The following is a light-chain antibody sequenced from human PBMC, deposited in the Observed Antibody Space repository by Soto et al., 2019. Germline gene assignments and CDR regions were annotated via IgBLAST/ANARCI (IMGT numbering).Light chain of an antibody. CDR1: ASDIGGYTF. J-gene: IGLJ1*01. CDR2: EVN. Sequence: QSVLTQPPSASGSPGQSVAISCTGTASDIGGYTFFSWYQQHPGKAPKLLIYEVNKRPSGVPDRFSGSKSGNTASLTVSGLQAEDEADYYCSAHGGANPYVFGSGTKLTVL. V-gene: IGLV2-8*01. CDR3: SAHGGANPYV.